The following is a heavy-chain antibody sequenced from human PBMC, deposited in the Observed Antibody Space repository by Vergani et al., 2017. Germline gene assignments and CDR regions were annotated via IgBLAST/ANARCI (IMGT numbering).Heavy chain of an antibody. V-gene: IGHV4-39*07. J-gene: IGHJ5*02. CDR1: GGSISSSSYY. D-gene: IGHD6-13*01. Sequence: QLQLQESGPGLVKPSETLSLTCTVSGGSISSSSYYWGWIRQPPGKGLEWIGSIYYSGSTYYNPSLKSRVTISVDTSKNQFSLKLSSVTAADTAVYYCAREVAYSSSWYRGRNPYNWFDPWGQGTLVTVSS. CDR2: IYYSGST. CDR3: AREVAYSSSWYRGRNPYNWFDP.